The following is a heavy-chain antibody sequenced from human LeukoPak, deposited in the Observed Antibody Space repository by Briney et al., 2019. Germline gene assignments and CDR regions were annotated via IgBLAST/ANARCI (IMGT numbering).Heavy chain of an antibody. D-gene: IGHD2-21*01. Sequence: PSETLSLTCTVCDDSNRTKTYYWSWIRQPPGKGLEWVARLHYCGTPYYSPSINSLISIFVTTSKKQFSLKLRSVTASDTAVYYGTRGGDPYKVGNFWGQGTLVTVSS. CDR3: TRGGDPYKVGNF. V-gene: IGHV4-39*01. J-gene: IGHJ4*02. CDR2: LHYCGTP. CDR1: DDSNRTKTYY.